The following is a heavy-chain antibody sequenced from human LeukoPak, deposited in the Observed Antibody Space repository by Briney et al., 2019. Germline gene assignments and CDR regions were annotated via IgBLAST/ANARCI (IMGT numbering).Heavy chain of an antibody. V-gene: IGHV3-13*01. J-gene: IGHJ6*02. Sequence: PGGSLRLSCAASGFTFSSYDMHWVRQATGKGLEWVSAIGTAGDTYYPGSVKGRFTISRENAKNSLYLQMNSLRAEDTAVYYCARDLLWSGYYYGMDVWGQGTTVTVSS. CDR3: ARDLLWSGYYYGMDV. CDR2: IGTAGDT. D-gene: IGHD3-3*01. CDR1: GFTFSSYD.